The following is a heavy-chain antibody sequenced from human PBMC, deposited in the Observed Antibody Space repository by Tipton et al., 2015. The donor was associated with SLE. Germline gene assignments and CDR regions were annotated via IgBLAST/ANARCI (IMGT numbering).Heavy chain of an antibody. Sequence: MHWVRQAPGKGLEWVSGISWNSGSIGYADSVKGRFTISRDNAKNSLYLQMNSLRAEDTALYYCAKDNEGFDYWGQGTLVTVSS. J-gene: IGHJ4*02. CDR2: ISWNSGSI. V-gene: IGHV3-9*01. CDR3: AKDNEGFDY.